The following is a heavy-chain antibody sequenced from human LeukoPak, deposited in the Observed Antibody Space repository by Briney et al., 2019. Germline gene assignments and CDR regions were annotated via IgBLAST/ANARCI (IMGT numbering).Heavy chain of an antibody. V-gene: IGHV4-39*07. CDR3: AKGAGGFSYYNWFDP. Sequence: SETLSLTCTVSGGSISSSSYYWGWIRQPPGKGLEWIGSIYYSGTTHYNPSLESRVTISVDTSKNQFSLKLASVAAADTAIYYCAKGAGGFSYYNWFDPWGQGTLVTVSS. CDR2: IYYSGTT. CDR1: GGSISSSSYY. J-gene: IGHJ5*02. D-gene: IGHD5-18*01.